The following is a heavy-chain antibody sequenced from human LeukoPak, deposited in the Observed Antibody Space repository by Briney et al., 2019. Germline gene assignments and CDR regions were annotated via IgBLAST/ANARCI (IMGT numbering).Heavy chain of an antibody. D-gene: IGHD6-19*01. CDR1: GFTFSSYA. CDR3: ARVLAVAGRGGYYFDY. V-gene: IGHV3-23*01. J-gene: IGHJ4*02. CDR2: ISGSGGST. Sequence: GGSLRLSCAASGFTFSSYAMSWVRQAPGKGLEWVSAISGSGGSTYYADSVKGRFTISRDNSKNTLYLQMNSLRAEDTAVYYCARVLAVAGRGGYYFDYWGQGTLVTVSS.